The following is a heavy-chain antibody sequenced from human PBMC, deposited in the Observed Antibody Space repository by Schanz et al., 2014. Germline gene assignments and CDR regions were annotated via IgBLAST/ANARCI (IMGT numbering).Heavy chain of an antibody. V-gene: IGHV1-3*01. J-gene: IGHJ4*02. Sequence: QVQLVQSWAEVKKPGASVKVSCKASGYTLSAYSLHWVRQAPGQRLEWMGWINAGTGTTEYSQKFQGSVTMTRDTSTSTVNMEWSSLTAEDTAVYYCARDGVDAAAGGNYWGQGTLVTVSS. CDR3: ARDGVDAAAGGNY. CDR1: GYTLSAYS. CDR2: INAGTGTT. D-gene: IGHD6-13*01.